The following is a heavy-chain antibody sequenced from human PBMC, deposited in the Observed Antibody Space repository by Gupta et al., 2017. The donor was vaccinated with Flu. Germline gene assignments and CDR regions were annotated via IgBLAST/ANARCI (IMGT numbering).Heavy chain of an antibody. J-gene: IGHJ5*02. V-gene: IGHV4-39*01. Sequence: QLQLQESGPPLVKPSETLSLTCSVSGGSMTGASYYWAWIRQPPGQGLEWIATIFYTGSTYYNPSLKSRATISVDTSKNQFSLKLTSVTAADTAVYYCSRELLWFGDNKCDPWGQGTLVTVSS. CDR3: SRELLWFGDNKCDP. D-gene: IGHD3-10*01. CDR2: IFYTGST. CDR1: GGSMTGASYY.